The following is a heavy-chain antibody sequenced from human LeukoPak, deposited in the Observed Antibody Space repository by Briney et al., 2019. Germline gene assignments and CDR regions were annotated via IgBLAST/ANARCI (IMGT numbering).Heavy chain of an antibody. D-gene: IGHD4-17*01. CDR2: IKSRTDGGTI. CDR1: GFSVTNNY. V-gene: IGHV3-15*01. CDR3: ADLGDYGVG. J-gene: IGHJ4*02. Sequence: GGSLRLSCAVSGFSVTNNYMSWVRQAPGKGPEWVGRIKSRTDGGTIEYAAPVRGRFSISRDDSKNTLYLQINSLNTEDTAVYYCADLGDYGVGWGQGTLVTVSS.